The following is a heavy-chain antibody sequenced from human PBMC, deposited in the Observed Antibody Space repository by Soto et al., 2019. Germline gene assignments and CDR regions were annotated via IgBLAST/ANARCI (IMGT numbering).Heavy chain of an antibody. CDR1: DFDFSSYG. D-gene: IGHD3-10*01. J-gene: IGHJ4*02. V-gene: IGHV3-30*03. Sequence: GGSLRLSCAASDFDFSSYGIHWVRQAPGKGLEWVAASSYDGRETFYADSAKGRFTVSKEMSKNTAFLQMNALRHEDTAVYFCARDSGWPLLNFDICGPGTPVTVSS. CDR3: ARDSGWPLLNFDI. CDR2: SSYDGRET.